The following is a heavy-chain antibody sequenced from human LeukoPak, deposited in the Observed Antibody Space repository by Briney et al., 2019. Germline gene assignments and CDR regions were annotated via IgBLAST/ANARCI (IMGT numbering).Heavy chain of an antibody. CDR2: INHSGST. V-gene: IGHV4-34*01. Sequence: SETLSLTCAVYGGSFSGYYWSGIRQPPGKGLEWIGEINHSGSTNYNPSLKSRVTISVDTSKNQFSLKLSSVTAADTVAYYCARAYYDFWSGYFDYWGQGTLVTVSS. D-gene: IGHD3-3*01. CDR1: GGSFSGYY. J-gene: IGHJ4*02. CDR3: ARAYYDFWSGYFDY.